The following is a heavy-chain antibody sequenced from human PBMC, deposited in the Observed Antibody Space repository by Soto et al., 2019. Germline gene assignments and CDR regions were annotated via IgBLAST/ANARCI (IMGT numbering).Heavy chain of an antibody. CDR1: GGSISSNW. D-gene: IGHD3-3*01. J-gene: IGHJ4*02. V-gene: IGHV4-4*02. Sequence: QVQLHESGPGLVKPSETLSLTCAVSGGSISSNWWSWVRQPPGKGLEWIGEIYHSGSTNYNPSLKSRVTVSVDKSKNQVSLKVTSVTAADTALYYCVTRAYHFLDDYWGQGSLVTVSS. CDR2: IYHSGST. CDR3: VTRAYHFLDDY.